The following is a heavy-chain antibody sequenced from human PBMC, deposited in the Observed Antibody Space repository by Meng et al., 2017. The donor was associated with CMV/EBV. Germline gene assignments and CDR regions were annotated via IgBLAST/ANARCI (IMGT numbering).Heavy chain of an antibody. CDR1: GFTVSNNY. Sequence: QRGGSGGGLFRPGGSLRLSCAASGFTVSNNYMRWFRQAPGKGLEWVSLIYSEGTTDYADSVKGRFTISRDNSKNTLYLQMNSLRAEDTAVYYCARDGNYHGVWGQGTLVTVSS. CDR3: ARDGNYHGV. J-gene: IGHJ4*02. V-gene: IGHV3-53*01. D-gene: IGHD1-7*01. CDR2: IYSEGTT.